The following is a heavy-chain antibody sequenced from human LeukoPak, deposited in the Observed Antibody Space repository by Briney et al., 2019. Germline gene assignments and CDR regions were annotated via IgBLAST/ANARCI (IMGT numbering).Heavy chain of an antibody. D-gene: IGHD3-3*01. CDR3: ARDLILGVVTKHAFDI. CDR2: IIPIFGTA. Sequence: ASVKVSCKASGGTFSSYAISWVRQAPGQGLEWMGGIIPIFGTANYAQKFQGRVTITADESTSTAYMELSSLRSEDTAVYYCARDLILGVVTKHAFDIWGQGTMVTVSS. V-gene: IGHV1-69*13. J-gene: IGHJ3*02. CDR1: GGTFSSYA.